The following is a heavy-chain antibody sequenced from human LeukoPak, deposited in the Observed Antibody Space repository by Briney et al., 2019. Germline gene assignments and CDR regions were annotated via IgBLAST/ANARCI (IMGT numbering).Heavy chain of an antibody. V-gene: IGHV4-39*07. Sequence: SETLSLTCTVSGGSISSGSYYWGWIRQPPGKGLEWIGSIYYSGSTYYNPSLKSRVTISVDTSKNQFSLKLSSVTAADTAVYYCARDLREAAAEYNWFDPWGQGTLVTVS. CDR1: GGSISSGSYY. D-gene: IGHD6-13*01. CDR3: ARDLREAAAEYNWFDP. J-gene: IGHJ5*02. CDR2: IYYSGST.